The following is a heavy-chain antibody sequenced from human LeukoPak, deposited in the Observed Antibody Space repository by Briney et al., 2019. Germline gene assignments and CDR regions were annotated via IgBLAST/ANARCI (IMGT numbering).Heavy chain of an antibody. D-gene: IGHD1-26*01. Sequence: GRSLRLSCAASGFTFSTYAMHWVRQAPGKGLEWVAAISYDGNTKYYADSVKGRFTISRDNSKNTLHLQMNSLRAEDTAVYYCARDAAEHYFDYWGQGTLVTGSS. V-gene: IGHV3-30-3*01. CDR1: GFTFSTYA. CDR3: ARDAAEHYFDY. CDR2: ISYDGNTK. J-gene: IGHJ4*02.